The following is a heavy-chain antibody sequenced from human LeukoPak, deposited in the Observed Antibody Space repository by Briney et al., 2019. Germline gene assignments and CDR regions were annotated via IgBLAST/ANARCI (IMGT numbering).Heavy chain of an antibody. J-gene: IGHJ6*02. CDR1: GGSISSYY. Sequence: LSLTCTVSGGSISSYYWSWIRQPPGKGLEWIGYIYYSGSTNYNPSLKSRVTISVDTSKNQFSLKLSSVTAADTAVYYCARGRQQLVLEYYYYGMDVWGQGTTVTVSS. CDR3: ARGRQQLVLEYYYYGMDV. CDR2: IYYSGST. D-gene: IGHD6-13*01. V-gene: IGHV4-59*01.